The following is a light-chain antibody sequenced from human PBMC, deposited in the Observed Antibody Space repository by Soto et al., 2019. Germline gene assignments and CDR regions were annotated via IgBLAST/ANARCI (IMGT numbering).Light chain of an antibody. CDR2: DVS. Sequence: QSALTQPASVSGSPGQSITISCTGTSSDIGTYNYVSWYQQHPGKAPKLMIHDVSNRPSGVSNRFSGSKSGNTASLTISGLQSEDEADYYCSSYTSGSTVVFGGGTQLTVL. J-gene: IGLJ3*02. CDR3: SSYTSGSTVV. CDR1: SSDIGTYNY. V-gene: IGLV2-14*01.